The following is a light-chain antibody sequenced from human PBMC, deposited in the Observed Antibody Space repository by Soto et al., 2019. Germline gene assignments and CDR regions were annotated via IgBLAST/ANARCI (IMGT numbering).Light chain of an antibody. Sequence: DGVTITCRASQSISSYVSWYQQKPGKAPKLLIYAASRLESGVPSRFSGSRSGTDFTLTISSLQPEDFATYYCQQSYSRMTFGQGTKVDIK. V-gene: IGKV1-39*01. J-gene: IGKJ1*01. CDR3: QQSYSRMT. CDR2: AAS. CDR1: QSISSY.